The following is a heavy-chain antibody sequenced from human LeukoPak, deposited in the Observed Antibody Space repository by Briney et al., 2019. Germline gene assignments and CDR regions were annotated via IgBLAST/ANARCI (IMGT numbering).Heavy chain of an antibody. CDR1: GGSISSYY. Sequence: PSETLSLTCTVSGGSISSYYWSWIRQPPGKGLEWIGYIYYSGSTNYNPSLKSRVTISVDTSKNQFSLKLSSVTAVDTAVYYCAREGDSSSDWGQGTLVTVSS. V-gene: IGHV4-59*01. CDR2: IYYSGST. J-gene: IGHJ4*02. D-gene: IGHD6-13*01. CDR3: AREGDSSSD.